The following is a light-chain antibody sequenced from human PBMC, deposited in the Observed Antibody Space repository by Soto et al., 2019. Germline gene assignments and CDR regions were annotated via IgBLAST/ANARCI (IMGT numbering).Light chain of an antibody. Sequence: AIRMTQSPSSFSASTGDRVTITCRASQGISSYLAWYQQKPGKAPKLLIYAASTFQSGVPSRFSGSGSGTDFTLTISCLQSEDFATYYCQQYYSYPPITFGPGTKVDIK. CDR3: QQYYSYPPIT. J-gene: IGKJ3*01. V-gene: IGKV1-8*01. CDR2: AAS. CDR1: QGISSY.